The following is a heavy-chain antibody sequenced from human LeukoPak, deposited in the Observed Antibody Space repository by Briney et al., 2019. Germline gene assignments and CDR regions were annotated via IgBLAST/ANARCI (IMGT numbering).Heavy chain of an antibody. V-gene: IGHV4-4*09. CDR2: IHASGPT. J-gene: IGHJ4*02. Sequence: PSETLSLTCTVSGGSISTYYWSWIRRPPGKGLEWIAYIHASGPTNYDPSLKSRITISVDTSKNQFSLKLSSVTAADTAVYYCARHDAGIAARPFDNWGQGTLVTVSS. CDR1: GGSISTYY. D-gene: IGHD6-6*01. CDR3: ARHDAGIAARPFDN.